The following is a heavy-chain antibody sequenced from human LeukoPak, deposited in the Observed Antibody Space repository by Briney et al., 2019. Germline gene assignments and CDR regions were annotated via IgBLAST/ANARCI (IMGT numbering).Heavy chain of an antibody. CDR1: GGSFSGYY. Sequence: SETLSLTCAVYGGSFSGYYWSWIRQPPGKGLEWIGEINHSGSANYNPSLKSRVTISVDTSKNQFSLKLSSVTAADTAVYYCARAGVDYDFWSGYYTRARYYFDYWGQGTLVIVSS. CDR3: ARAGVDYDFWSGYYTRARYYFDY. V-gene: IGHV4-34*01. CDR2: INHSGSA. D-gene: IGHD3-3*01. J-gene: IGHJ4*02.